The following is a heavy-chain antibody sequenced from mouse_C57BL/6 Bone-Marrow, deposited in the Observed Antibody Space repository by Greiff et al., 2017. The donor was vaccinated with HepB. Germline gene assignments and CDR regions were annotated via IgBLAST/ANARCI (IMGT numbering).Heavy chain of an antibody. Sequence: DVKLVESGPGMVKPSQSLSLTCTVTGYSITSGYAWHWIRHFPGNKLEWMGYISYSGSTNYNPSLNSRISITHDTSKNHFFLKLNSVTTEDTATYYCARGGDYDYAMDYWGQGTSVTVSS. J-gene: IGHJ4*01. D-gene: IGHD1-1*02. CDR2: ISYSGST. CDR3: ARGGDYDYAMDY. V-gene: IGHV3-1*01. CDR1: GYSITSGYA.